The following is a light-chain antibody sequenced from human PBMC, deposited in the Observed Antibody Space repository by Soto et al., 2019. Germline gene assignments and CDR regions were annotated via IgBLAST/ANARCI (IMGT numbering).Light chain of an antibody. CDR2: KAS. CDR3: QQRSNWL. V-gene: IGKV1-5*03. J-gene: IGKJ3*01. CDR1: QTISSW. Sequence: DIQMTQSPSTLSGSVGDRVTITCRASQTISSWLAWYQQKPGKAPKLLIYKASTLKSGVPSRFSGSGSGTEFTLTISSLQPDDFAVYYCQQRSNWLFGPGTKVDI.